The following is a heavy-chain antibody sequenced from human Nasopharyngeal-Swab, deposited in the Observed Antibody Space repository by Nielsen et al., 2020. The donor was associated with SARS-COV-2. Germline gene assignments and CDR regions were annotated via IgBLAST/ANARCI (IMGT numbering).Heavy chain of an antibody. D-gene: IGHD3-3*01. CDR3: AREGRYYFWSAFDY. CDR2: ISYDGSNK. J-gene: IGHJ4*02. CDR1: GFTFSSYA. V-gene: IGHV3-30*04. Sequence: GESLKISCAASGFTFSSYAMHWVRQAPGKGLEWVAVISYDGSNKYYADSVKGRFTISRDNSKNTLYLQMNSLRAEDTAVYYCAREGRYYFWSAFDYWGQGTLVTVSS.